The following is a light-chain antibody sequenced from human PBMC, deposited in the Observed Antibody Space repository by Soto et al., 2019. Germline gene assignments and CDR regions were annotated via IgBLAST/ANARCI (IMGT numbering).Light chain of an antibody. Sequence: DIQMTQSPSSLSASVGDRVTITCRASQGISNYLAWYQQKPGKVPKLLIYAASTLQSGVPPRFSGSGSGTEFTLTISSLQPEDFATYYCQQYDSFSVTFGQGTKVDIK. CDR3: QQYDSFSVT. CDR2: AAS. J-gene: IGKJ1*01. V-gene: IGKV1-27*01. CDR1: QGISNY.